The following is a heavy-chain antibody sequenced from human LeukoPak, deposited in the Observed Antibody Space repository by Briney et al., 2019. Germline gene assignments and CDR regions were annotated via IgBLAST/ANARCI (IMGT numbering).Heavy chain of an antibody. CDR2: IYYSGST. D-gene: IGHD6-13*01. CDR3: ARLAAAGPIHYFDY. V-gene: IGHV4-39*01. Sequence: SETLSLTCTVSAGSISGSNSYWGWVRQPPGKGLEWIGTIYYSGSTYYNPSLKSRVTISVDTSKNQFSLKLSSVTAADTAVYYCARLAAAGPIHYFDYWGQGTLVTVSS. J-gene: IGHJ4*02. CDR1: AGSISGSNSY.